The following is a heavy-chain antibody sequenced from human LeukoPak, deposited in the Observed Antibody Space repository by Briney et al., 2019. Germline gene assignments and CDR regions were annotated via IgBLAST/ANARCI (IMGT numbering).Heavy chain of an antibody. J-gene: IGHJ4*02. Sequence: SQTLSLTCTVSGGSISSGGYYWSWIRQHPGKGLEWIGYIYYSGSTYYNPSLKSRVTISVDTSKNQCSLKLSSVTAADTAVYYCARVPDGYNLYFDYWGQGTLVTVSS. V-gene: IGHV4-31*03. D-gene: IGHD5-24*01. CDR1: GGSISSGGYY. CDR2: IYYSGST. CDR3: ARVPDGYNLYFDY.